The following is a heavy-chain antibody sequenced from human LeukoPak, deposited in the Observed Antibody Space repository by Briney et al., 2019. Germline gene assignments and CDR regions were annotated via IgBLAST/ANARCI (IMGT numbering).Heavy chain of an antibody. CDR2: ISAYNGNT. V-gene: IGHV1-18*01. CDR1: GYTFTSYG. J-gene: IGHJ5*02. CDR3: ARVPIVGATRYWFDP. D-gene: IGHD1-26*01. Sequence: ASVKVSCKASGYTFTSYGISWVRQAPGQGLEWMGWISAYNGNTNYARKLQGRVTMTTDTSTSTAYMELRSLRSDDTAVYYCARVPIVGATRYWFDPWGQGTLVTVSS.